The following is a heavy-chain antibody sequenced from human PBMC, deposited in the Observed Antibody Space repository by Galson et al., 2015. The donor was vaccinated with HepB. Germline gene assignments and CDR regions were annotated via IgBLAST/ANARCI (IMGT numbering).Heavy chain of an antibody. CDR1: GGTFSSYT. D-gene: IGHD3-22*01. CDR3: ARDPEVYDSSGYYSY. CDR2: IIPILGIA. J-gene: IGHJ4*02. V-gene: IGHV1-69*04. Sequence: SVKVSCKASGGTFSSYTISWVRQAPGQGLEWMGRIIPILGIANYAQKFQGRVTITADKSTSTAYMELSSLRSEDTAVYYCARDPEVYDSSGYYSYWGQGTLVTVSS.